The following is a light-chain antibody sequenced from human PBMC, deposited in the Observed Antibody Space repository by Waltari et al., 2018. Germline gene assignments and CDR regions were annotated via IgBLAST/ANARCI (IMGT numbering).Light chain of an antibody. CDR2: GVN. V-gene: IGLV1-40*01. CDR1: WSHIGAGYD. Sequence: QSVLTQPPSVSGAPGQRVTISCTGSWSHIGAGYDVHWYQQLPGKAPTLLVYGVNTRPPGVPDRFFGSKSGTSASLAIPGLQPEDEADYYCQSYDTSLGVVFGGGTKLTVL. J-gene: IGLJ2*01. CDR3: QSYDTSLGVV.